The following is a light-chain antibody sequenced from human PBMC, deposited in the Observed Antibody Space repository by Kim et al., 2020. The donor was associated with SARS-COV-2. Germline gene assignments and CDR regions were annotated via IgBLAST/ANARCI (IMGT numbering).Light chain of an antibody. V-gene: IGKV3-20*01. CDR3: QQYGSSRT. CDR2: GAS. J-gene: IGKJ1*01. CDR1: QSGSSSY. Sequence: LSPGESSTLSCRASQSGSSSYLAWYQQNPGQAPRLLIYGASSRATGIPDRFSGSGSGTDFTLTISRLEPEDFAVYYCQQYGSSRTFGQGTKVDIK.